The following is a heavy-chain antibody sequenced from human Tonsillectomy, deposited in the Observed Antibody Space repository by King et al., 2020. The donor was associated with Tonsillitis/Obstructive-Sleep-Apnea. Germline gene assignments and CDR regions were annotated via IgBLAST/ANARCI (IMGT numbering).Heavy chain of an antibody. CDR3: AKERSSSGWYHSHSLDY. CDR2: ISGGGRNT. J-gene: IGHJ4*02. CDR1: GFTFSSYA. V-gene: IGHV3-23*04. D-gene: IGHD6-19*01. Sequence: VQLVESGGGLVQPGGSLRLSCAASGFTFSSYAMSWVRQAPGKGLEWVSAISGGGRNTYYADSIKGRFTISRDNSKNTLYLQMNSLRDEDTAVYYCAKERSSSGWYHSHSLDYWGQGTLVTVAS.